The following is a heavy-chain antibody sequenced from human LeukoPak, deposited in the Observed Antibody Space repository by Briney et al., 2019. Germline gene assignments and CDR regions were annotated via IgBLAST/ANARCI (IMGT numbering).Heavy chain of an antibody. CDR1: GGFISSNNW. D-gene: IGHD3-22*01. V-gene: IGHV4-4*02. J-gene: IGHJ3*02. CDR2: IYHSGST. CDR3: ARLQRITMNAFDI. Sequence: PSETLSLTCAVSGGFISSNNWWSWVRQPPGKGLEWIGEIYHSGSTNYNPSLKSRVTISVDKSKNQFPLKLTSVTAADTAVYYCARLQRITMNAFDIWGQGTMVTVSS.